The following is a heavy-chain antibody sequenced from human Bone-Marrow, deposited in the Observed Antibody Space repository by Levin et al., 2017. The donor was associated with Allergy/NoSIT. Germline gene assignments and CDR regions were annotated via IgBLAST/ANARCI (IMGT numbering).Heavy chain of an antibody. CDR1: GYMFNSYG. J-gene: IGHJ6*03. Sequence: GGSLRLSCVGSGYMFNSYGMHWVRQTAGKGLEWVATIRYDGSNIFYGESVKGRFTISRDNSKNTLYLQMSGLRADDTAIYYCTKERTRELYRGRNNYDHYMEVWGKGATVIVSS. CDR3: TKERTRELYRGRNNYDHYMEV. D-gene: IGHD2-15*01. V-gene: IGHV3-30*02. CDR2: IRYDGSNI.